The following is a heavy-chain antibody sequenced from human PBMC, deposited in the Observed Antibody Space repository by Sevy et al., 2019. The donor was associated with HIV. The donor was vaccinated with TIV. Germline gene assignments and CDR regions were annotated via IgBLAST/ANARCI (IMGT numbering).Heavy chain of an antibody. V-gene: IGHV1-8*01. CDR1: GYTFTSYD. Sequence: ASMKVSCKASGYTFTSYDINWVRQATGQGLEWMGWMNPNSGNTGYAQKFQGRVTMTRNTSISTAYMELSSLRSEDTAVYYCARDPHCSSTSCYFRHIGYGSYYYYYGMDVWGQGTTVTVSS. D-gene: IGHD2-2*01. CDR2: MNPNSGNT. CDR3: ARDPHCSSTSCYFRHIGYGSYYYYYGMDV. J-gene: IGHJ6*02.